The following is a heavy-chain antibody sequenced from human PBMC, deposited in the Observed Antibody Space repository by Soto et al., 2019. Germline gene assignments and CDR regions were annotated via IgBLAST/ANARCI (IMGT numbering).Heavy chain of an antibody. CDR1: GYTFTSYD. CDR3: ARLEGDYVWYDY. Sequence: QVQLVQSGAEVKKPGASVKVSCKASGYTFTSYDINWVRQATGQGLEWMGWMNPNSGNTGYAQKFQGRVTMTRNTSMSTPHMELSSLRSEDTAVYYCARLEGDYVWYDYWGQGTLVTVSS. CDR2: MNPNSGNT. J-gene: IGHJ4*02. D-gene: IGHD4-17*01. V-gene: IGHV1-8*01.